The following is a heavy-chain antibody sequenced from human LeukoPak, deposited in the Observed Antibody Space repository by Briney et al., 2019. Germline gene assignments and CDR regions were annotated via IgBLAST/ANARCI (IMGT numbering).Heavy chain of an antibody. CDR2: INHSGST. Sequence: PSETLSLTCAVYGGSFSGYYWSWIRQPPGKGLEWIGEINHSGSTNYNPSLKSRVTISVDTSKNQFSLKLSSVTAADTAVYYCARRGYCSSTSCPRYYYYYYYMDVWGKGTTVTVSS. D-gene: IGHD2-2*01. V-gene: IGHV4-34*01. CDR3: ARRGYCSSTSCPRYYYYYYYMDV. CDR1: GGSFSGYY. J-gene: IGHJ6*03.